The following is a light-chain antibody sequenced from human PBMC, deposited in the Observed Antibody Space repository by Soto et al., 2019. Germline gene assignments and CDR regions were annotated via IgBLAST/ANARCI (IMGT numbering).Light chain of an antibody. CDR2: AAS. J-gene: IGKJ5*01. V-gene: IGKV1-39*01. CDR3: QQGYITPIT. Sequence: DVQMTQSPSSLSASVGDRVTITCRASQSLSTYLHWYQQRPGEAPKLLIYAASSLQGGVPSRFSGSGSGTDFTLTITSLQTEDFATYYCQQGYITPITFGQGTRLEIK. CDR1: QSLSTY.